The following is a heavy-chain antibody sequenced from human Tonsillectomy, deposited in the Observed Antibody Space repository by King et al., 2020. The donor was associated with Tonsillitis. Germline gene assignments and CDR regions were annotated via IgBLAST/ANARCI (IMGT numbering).Heavy chain of an antibody. CDR3: ARECGGDCFDGFDI. D-gene: IGHD2-21*01. V-gene: IGHV5-51*03. CDR2: IYPGDSDT. CDR1: GYSFAKYW. Sequence: VQLVESGAEVKKPGESLKISCTGSGYSFAKYWIGWVRQLPGKGLEWMGIIYPGDSDTRYNPSFQGQVTFSADNSISTAYLQWSSLKASDTAIYYCARECGGDCFDGFDIWGQGTMVTVS. J-gene: IGHJ3*02.